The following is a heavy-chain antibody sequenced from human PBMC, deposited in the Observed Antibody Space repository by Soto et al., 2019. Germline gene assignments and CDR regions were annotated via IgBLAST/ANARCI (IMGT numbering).Heavy chain of an antibody. D-gene: IGHD1-26*01. V-gene: IGHV4-30-2*01. Sequence: PSETLSLTCAVSGGSISSGGYSWSWIRQPPGKGLEWIGYIYHSGSTYYNPSLKSRVTISVDRSKNQFSLKLSSVTAADTAVYYCARGNYYASNFDDWGQGTLVTVS. J-gene: IGHJ4*02. CDR1: GGSISSGGYS. CDR2: IYHSGST. CDR3: ARGNYYASNFDD.